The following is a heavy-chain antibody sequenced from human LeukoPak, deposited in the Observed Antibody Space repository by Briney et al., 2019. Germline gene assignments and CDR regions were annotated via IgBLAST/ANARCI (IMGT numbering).Heavy chain of an antibody. J-gene: IGHJ4*02. D-gene: IGHD6-13*01. Sequence: GASVKVSCKASGYTFTGYYLHWVRQAPVQGLEWMGWINPNSGDTNYAQKFQGRVTMTRDTSISTAYMELRRLRSDDTAVYYCARGGGSAAGVFDYWGQGTLVSVSS. CDR1: GYTFTGYY. V-gene: IGHV1-2*02. CDR3: ARGGGSAAGVFDY. CDR2: INPNSGDT.